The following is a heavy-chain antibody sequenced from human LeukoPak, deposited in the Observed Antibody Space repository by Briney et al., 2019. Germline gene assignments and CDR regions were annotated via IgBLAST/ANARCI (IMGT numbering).Heavy chain of an antibody. CDR1: GFTFSSYA. CDR3: ARDQTRKPHPDIWGPGY. Sequence: PGGSLRLSCAASGFTFSSYAMSWVRQAPGKGLEWVSAISGSGGSTYYADSVKGRFTISRDNSKNTLYLQMNSLRAEDTAVYYCARDQTRKPHPDIWGPGYWGQGTLVTVSS. V-gene: IGHV3-23*01. J-gene: IGHJ4*02. D-gene: IGHD2-15*01. CDR2: ISGSGGST.